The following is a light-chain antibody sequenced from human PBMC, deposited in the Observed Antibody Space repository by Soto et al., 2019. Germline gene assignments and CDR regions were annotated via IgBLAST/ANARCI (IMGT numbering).Light chain of an antibody. CDR1: QSINNNY. V-gene: IGKV3-20*01. Sequence: EVVLTQSPGTLSLSPGERATLSCRGSQSINNNYLAWYQQRPGQAPRLLIYGSSDRATGSPDRFSGIGSGTDFTLTISRLEPEDFAVYYCHQYGSSPPYTFGQGTKLEI. J-gene: IGKJ2*01. CDR3: HQYGSSPPYT. CDR2: GSS.